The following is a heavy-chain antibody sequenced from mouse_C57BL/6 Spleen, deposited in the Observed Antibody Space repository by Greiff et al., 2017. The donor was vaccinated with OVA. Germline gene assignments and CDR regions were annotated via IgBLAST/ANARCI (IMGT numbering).Heavy chain of an antibody. Sequence: VQLKESGAELVKPGASVKLSCTASGFNIKDYYMHWVKQRTEQGLEWIGRIDPEDGETKYAPKFQGKATITADTSSNTAYLQLSSLTSEDTAVYYCARSDGNTFYYYAMDYWGQGTSVTVSS. J-gene: IGHJ4*01. CDR3: ARSDGNTFYYYAMDY. V-gene: IGHV14-2*01. CDR1: GFNIKDYY. D-gene: IGHD2-1*01. CDR2: IDPEDGET.